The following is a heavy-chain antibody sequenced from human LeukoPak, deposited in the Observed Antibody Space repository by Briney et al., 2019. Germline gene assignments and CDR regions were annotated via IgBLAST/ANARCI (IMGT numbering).Heavy chain of an antibody. D-gene: IGHD3-22*01. CDR3: AKDPDDSSGYYYWYFDY. Sequence: GGSLRLSCAASGFTFSSYGMHWVRQAPGKGLEWVAVISYDGSNKYYADSVKGRFTISRDNSKNTLYLQMNSLRAEDTAVYYCAKDPDDSSGYYYWYFDYWGQGTLATVSS. CDR2: ISYDGSNK. V-gene: IGHV3-30*18. J-gene: IGHJ4*02. CDR1: GFTFSSYG.